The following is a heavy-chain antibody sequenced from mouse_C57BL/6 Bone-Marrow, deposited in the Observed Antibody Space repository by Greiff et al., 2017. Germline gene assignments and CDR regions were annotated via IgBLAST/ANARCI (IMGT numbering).Heavy chain of an antibody. CDR1: GFTFSDYY. Sequence: EVKLVESGGGLVQPGGSLKLSCAASGFTFSDYYMYWVRQTPEKRLEWVAYISNGGGSTYYPDTVKGRFTISRDNAKNTLYLQMSRLKSEDTAMYYCARVSDDYYGWFAYWGQGTLVTVSA. V-gene: IGHV5-12*01. J-gene: IGHJ3*01. CDR2: ISNGGGST. D-gene: IGHD2-3*01. CDR3: ARVSDDYYGWFAY.